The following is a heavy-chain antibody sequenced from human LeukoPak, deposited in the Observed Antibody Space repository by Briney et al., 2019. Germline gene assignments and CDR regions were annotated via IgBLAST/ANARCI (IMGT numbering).Heavy chain of an antibody. V-gene: IGHV3-30-3*01. D-gene: IGHD2-15*01. CDR2: ISYDGSNK. J-gene: IGHJ4*02. CDR3: ARGYCSGGSCHPKLYYFDY. CDR1: GFTFSSYA. Sequence: GGSLRLSCAASGFTFSSYAMHWVRQAPGKGLEWVAVISYDGSNKYYADSVKGRFTISRDNSKNTLYLQMNSLRAEGTAVYYCARGYCSGGSCHPKLYYFDYWGQGTLVTVSS.